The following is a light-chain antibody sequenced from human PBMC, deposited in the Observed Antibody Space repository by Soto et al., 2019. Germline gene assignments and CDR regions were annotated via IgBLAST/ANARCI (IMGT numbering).Light chain of an antibody. V-gene: IGKV3-20*01. Sequence: EIVLTQSPGTLSLSPGERATLSCRSSQSIRSSYLAWFQQTPGQAPGLLIYGASSRATGIPDRFSGSGSGTDFTLTISRLEPEDFAVYYCQQYGTSPNTFGQGTRLQIK. CDR1: QSIRSSY. CDR3: QQYGTSPNT. CDR2: GAS. J-gene: IGKJ5*01.